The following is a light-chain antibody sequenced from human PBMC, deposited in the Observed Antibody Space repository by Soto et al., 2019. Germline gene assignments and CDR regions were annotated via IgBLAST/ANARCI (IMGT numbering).Light chain of an antibody. CDR1: QSVSSN. CDR3: QQYNNWPWT. V-gene: IGKV3-15*01. Sequence: EIVMTHSPATLSVFPGERATLSCRASQSVSSNLAWYQQKPGQAPRLLIYGASTRATGIPARFSGSGSGTEFTLTITSLQSEDFAVYYCQQYNNWPWTFGQGTKV. CDR2: GAS. J-gene: IGKJ1*01.